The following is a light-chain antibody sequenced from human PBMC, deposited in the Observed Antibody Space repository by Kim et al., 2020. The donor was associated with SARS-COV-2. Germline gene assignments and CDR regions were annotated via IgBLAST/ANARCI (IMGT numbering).Light chain of an antibody. J-gene: IGKJ4*01. V-gene: IGKV3-11*01. Sequence: PGERATLSCSASQSIDTPLAWYQHRPGQAPRLLVYDASIRATGVPDRFSGSGSETDFTLTISSLEPEDFSTYYCQQRDSWPPAVSFGVGTKVDI. CDR1: QSIDTP. CDR3: QQRDSWPPAVS. CDR2: DAS.